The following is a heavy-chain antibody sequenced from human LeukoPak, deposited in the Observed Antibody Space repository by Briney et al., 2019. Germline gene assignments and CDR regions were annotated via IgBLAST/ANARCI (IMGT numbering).Heavy chain of an antibody. J-gene: IGHJ4*02. D-gene: IGHD1-26*01. CDR1: GDSVSSNSVA. CDR3: AGSPDGSYPDS. V-gene: IGHV6-1*01. Sequence: SQTLSLTCAISGDSVSSNSVAWNWIRQSPSSGLEWLGRTYYRSKWYSDYAVSVKSRITINADTSKNQFSLQLNSVTPDDTAVYYCAGSPDGSYPDSWGQGALVTVSS. CDR2: TYYRSKWYS.